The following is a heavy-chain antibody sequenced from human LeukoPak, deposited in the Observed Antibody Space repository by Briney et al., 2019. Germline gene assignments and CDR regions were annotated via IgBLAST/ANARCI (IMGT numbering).Heavy chain of an antibody. CDR3: ARSSWYTWAFDI. CDR1: GYTFTGYY. J-gene: IGHJ3*02. Sequence: ASVKVSCKASGYTFTGYYMHWVRQAPGQGLEWMGWINPNSGGTNYAQKFQGRVTMTRDTSISTAYMELSRLRSDGTAVYYCARSSWYTWAFDIWGQGTMVTVSS. D-gene: IGHD6-13*01. CDR2: INPNSGGT. V-gene: IGHV1-2*02.